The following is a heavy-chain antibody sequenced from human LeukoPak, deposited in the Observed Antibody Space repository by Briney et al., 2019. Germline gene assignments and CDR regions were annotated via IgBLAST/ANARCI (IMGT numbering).Heavy chain of an antibody. CDR3: ARMDDFFFDP. D-gene: IGHD3-3*01. J-gene: IGHJ5*02. CDR2: IIPIFGTA. CDR1: GGTFSSYA. Sequence: ASVKVSCKASGGTFSSYAISWVRQAPGQGLEWMGGIIPIFGTANYAQKFQGRVTITADESTSTAYMELSSLRSEDTAVYYCARMDDFFFDPWGQGTLVTVSS. V-gene: IGHV1-69*13.